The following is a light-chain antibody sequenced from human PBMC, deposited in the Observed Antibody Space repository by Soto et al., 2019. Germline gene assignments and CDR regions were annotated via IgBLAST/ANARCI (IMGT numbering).Light chain of an antibody. CDR1: NIGSKS. Sequence: SYELTQPPSMSVAPGQTARITCGGDNIGSKSLHWYQQKPGQAPVLVVYDDTDRPSGIAERYSGSNSANTATLTISRVEGGDEADYYCQVWETGSDHPVFGGGTKVTVL. CDR3: QVWETGSDHPV. CDR2: DDT. V-gene: IGLV3-21*02. J-gene: IGLJ2*01.